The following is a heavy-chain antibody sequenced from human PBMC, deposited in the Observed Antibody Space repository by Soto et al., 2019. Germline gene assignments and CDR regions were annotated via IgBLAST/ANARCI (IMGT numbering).Heavy chain of an antibody. V-gene: IGHV1-46*01. CDR3: ARDRYYDYVWWSYRPPSHVY. CDR1: GYTFTSYY. CDR2: INPSGGST. J-gene: IGHJ4*02. D-gene: IGHD3-16*02. Sequence: ASVKVSCKASGYTFTSYYMHWVRQAPGQGLECMGIINPSGGSTSYAQKFQGRVTMTRDTSTSTVYMELSSLRSEDTAVYYCARDRYYDYVWWSYRPPSHVYWGQRSLVTFSS.